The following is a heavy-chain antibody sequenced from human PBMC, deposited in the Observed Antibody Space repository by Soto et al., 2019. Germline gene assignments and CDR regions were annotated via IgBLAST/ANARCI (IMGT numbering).Heavy chain of an antibody. CDR2: IHYSGATSFFP. Sequence: SETLSLTCTVSGGSMRNYFWTWIRQPPGKGLEWIGYIHYSGATSFFPSYNPSLRSRVTISEDTSKNQFSLKLLSVTTADTAVYFCAAGEASSRNLAPYYLDFWGQGTLVTVSS. CDR3: AAGEASSRNLAPYYLDF. D-gene: IGHD6-13*01. V-gene: IGHV4-59*01. J-gene: IGHJ4*02. CDR1: GGSMRNYF.